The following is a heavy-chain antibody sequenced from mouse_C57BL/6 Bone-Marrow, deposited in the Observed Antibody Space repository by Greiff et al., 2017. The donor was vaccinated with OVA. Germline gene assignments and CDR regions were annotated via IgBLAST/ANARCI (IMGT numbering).Heavy chain of an antibody. CDR1: GYTFTSYD. D-gene: IGHD4-1*01. CDR2: IYPRDGST. CDR3: ARLGYYYAMDY. Sequence: QVQLKQSGPELVKPGASVKLSCKASGYTFTSYDINWVKQRPGQGLEWIGWIYPRDGSTKYNEKFKGKATLTVDTSSSTAYMELHSLTSEDSAVYFCARLGYYYAMDYWGQGTSVTVSS. J-gene: IGHJ4*01. V-gene: IGHV1-85*01.